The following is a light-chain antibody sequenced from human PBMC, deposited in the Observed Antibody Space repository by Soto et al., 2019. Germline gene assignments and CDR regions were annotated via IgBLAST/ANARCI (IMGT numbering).Light chain of an antibody. Sequence: PGARAILSCRASQNVNNNYLAWYQQKPGQSPRLLIYGASSRATGIPDRFSGSGSGTDFTLTISRLEPEDFVVYFCQQYGASPWTFGQGTKVEIK. CDR2: GAS. J-gene: IGKJ1*01. CDR3: QQYGASPWT. V-gene: IGKV3-20*01. CDR1: QNVNNNY.